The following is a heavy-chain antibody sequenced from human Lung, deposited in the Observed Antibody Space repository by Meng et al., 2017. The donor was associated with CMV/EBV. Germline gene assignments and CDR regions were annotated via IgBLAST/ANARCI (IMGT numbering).Heavy chain of an antibody. CDR1: GFTFSSYW. D-gene: IGHD2-2*01. CDR3: ARDGAVPAASSHFNH. V-gene: IGHV3-74*01. J-gene: IGHJ1*01. Sequence: GEXXKISCAASGFTFSSYWMHWVRQAPGKGLVWVSRINSDGSSTSYADSVKGRFTISRDNSKNTLYLQTNSLRAEDTAVYYCARDGAVPAASSHFNHWGQGTLVTVSS. CDR2: INSDGSST.